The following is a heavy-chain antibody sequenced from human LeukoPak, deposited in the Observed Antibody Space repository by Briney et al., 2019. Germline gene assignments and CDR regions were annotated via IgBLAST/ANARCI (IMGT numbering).Heavy chain of an antibody. CDR3: ARDNLEWGSVFDY. D-gene: IGHD3-16*01. CDR2: INNDGHSI. J-gene: IGHJ4*02. Sequence: PGGSLRLSCATSGFMFKTYWMHWVRQAPGKGLVWVSRINNDGHSINYADSVKGRFTTSRDNDKNTLFLHMNSLRAEDTGVYYCARDNLEWGSVFDYWGQGTLVTVSS. V-gene: IGHV3-74*01. CDR1: GFMFKTYW.